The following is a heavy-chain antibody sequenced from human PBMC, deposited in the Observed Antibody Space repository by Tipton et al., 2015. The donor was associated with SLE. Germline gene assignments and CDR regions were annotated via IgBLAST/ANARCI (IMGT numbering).Heavy chain of an antibody. CDR1: GYSITSGYY. J-gene: IGHJ3*02. CDR2: IYHSGST. Sequence: TQSLTCTVSGYSITSGYYWGWIRQPPGKGLEWIGSIYHSGSTNYNPSLKSRVTISVDTSKNQFSLKLSSVTAADTAVYYCARGGGKNTAMASNAFDIWGQGTMVTVSS. D-gene: IGHD5-18*01. CDR3: ARGGGKNTAMASNAFDI. V-gene: IGHV4-38-2*02.